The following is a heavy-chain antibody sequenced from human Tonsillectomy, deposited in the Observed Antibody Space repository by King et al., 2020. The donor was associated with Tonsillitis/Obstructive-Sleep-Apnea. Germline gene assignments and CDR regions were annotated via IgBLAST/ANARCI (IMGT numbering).Heavy chain of an antibody. V-gene: IGHV4-34*01. CDR1: GGSFSGYY. J-gene: IGHJ6*03. CDR2: INHSGST. D-gene: IGHD3-10*01. Sequence: VQLQQWGAGLLKPSETLSLTCAVYGGSFSGYYWSWIRQPPGKGLEWIGEINHSGSTNYNPSLKSRVTISVDTSKNQFSLKLSSVTAADTAVYYCARGTSYYGSGSYYNVGYYYMDVWGKGTTVTVSS. CDR3: ARGTSYYGSGSYYNVGYYYMDV.